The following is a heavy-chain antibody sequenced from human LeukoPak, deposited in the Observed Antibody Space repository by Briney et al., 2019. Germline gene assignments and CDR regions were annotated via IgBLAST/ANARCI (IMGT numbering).Heavy chain of an antibody. CDR2: INHSGST. CDR1: GGSFSGYY. J-gene: IGHJ4*02. D-gene: IGHD6-13*01. V-gene: IGHV4-34*01. Sequence: SETLSLTCAVYGGSFSGYYWSWIRQPPGKGLEWIGEINHSGSTNYNPSLKSRVTISVDTSKNQFSLKLSSVTAADTAVYYCVRGRGSWYDYWGQGTLVTVSS. CDR3: VRGRGSWYDY.